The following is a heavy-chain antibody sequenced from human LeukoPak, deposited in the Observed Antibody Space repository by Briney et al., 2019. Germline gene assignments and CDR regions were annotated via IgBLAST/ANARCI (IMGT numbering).Heavy chain of an antibody. D-gene: IGHD6-19*01. CDR1: GGSISSSSYY. CDR3: ARLGYSSGWYLLQEGYYFDY. Sequence: SETLSLTCTVSGGSISSSSYYWGWIRRPPGKGLEWIGSIYYSGSTYYNPSLKSRVTISVDTSKNQFSLKLSSVTAADTAVYYCARLGYSSGWYLLQEGYYFDYWGQGTLVTVSS. V-gene: IGHV4-39*01. J-gene: IGHJ4*02. CDR2: IYYSGST.